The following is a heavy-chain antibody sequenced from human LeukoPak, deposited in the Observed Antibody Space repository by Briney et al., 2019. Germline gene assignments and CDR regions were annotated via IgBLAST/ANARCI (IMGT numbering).Heavy chain of an antibody. J-gene: IGHJ3*02. CDR2: IRSKAYGGTT. V-gene: IGHV3-49*04. D-gene: IGHD2-2*01. Sequence: GGSLRLSCTASGFTFGDYAMSWVRQAPGKGLEWVGFIRSKAYGGTTEYAASVKGRFTISRDDSKSIAYLQMNSLKTEDTAVYYCTRAWDIVVVPAADNAFDIWGQGTMVTVSS. CDR1: GFTFGDYA. CDR3: TRAWDIVVVPAADNAFDI.